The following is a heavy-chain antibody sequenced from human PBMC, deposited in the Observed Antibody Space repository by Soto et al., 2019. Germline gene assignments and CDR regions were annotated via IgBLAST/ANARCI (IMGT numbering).Heavy chain of an antibody. CDR1: GDSISSSSTY. Sequence: QLQLQESGPGLVKPSETLSLTCTVSGDSISSSSTYWGWIRQSPEKGLEWIGSIYYSGRTYYNPSLNSRVTISIDTSKNHFSLNLNAVTAADTAVYYCARHDGTVNLNWFGPWGQGTLVTVSS. D-gene: IGHD4-17*01. CDR2: IYYSGRT. CDR3: ARHDGTVNLNWFGP. V-gene: IGHV4-39*01. J-gene: IGHJ5*02.